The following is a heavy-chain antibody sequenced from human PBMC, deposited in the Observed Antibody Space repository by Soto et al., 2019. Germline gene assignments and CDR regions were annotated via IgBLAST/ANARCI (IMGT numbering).Heavy chain of an antibody. D-gene: IGHD5-12*01. Sequence: SETLSLTCTVSGGSITSYYWSWIRQPPGKGLEWIGYIYLSGSANYNPSLKSRVTISVDTSKNQFSLKLSSVTAADTAVYYCARRYSGYGDYWGQGTLVTVSS. CDR1: GGSITSYY. V-gene: IGHV4-59*08. CDR3: ARRYSGYGDY. J-gene: IGHJ4*02. CDR2: IYLSGSA.